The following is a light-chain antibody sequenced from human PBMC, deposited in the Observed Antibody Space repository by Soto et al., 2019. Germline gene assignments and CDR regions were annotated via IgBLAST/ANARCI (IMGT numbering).Light chain of an antibody. CDR1: SSDIGDYNY. V-gene: IGLV2-14*01. J-gene: IGLJ2*01. Sequence: QSALTQPASVSGSPGQSIAISCTGSSSDIGDYNYVSWYQQHPGKAPKLMIYDVSNRPSGVSNRFSGSMSGNTASLTISGLQPEDEADYYCSSYTGSSTVVFGGGTNLTVL. CDR3: SSYTGSSTVV. CDR2: DVS.